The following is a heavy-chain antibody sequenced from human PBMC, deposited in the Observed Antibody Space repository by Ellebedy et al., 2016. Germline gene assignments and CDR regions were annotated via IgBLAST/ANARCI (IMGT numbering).Heavy chain of an antibody. CDR2: IKQDGSEK. J-gene: IGHJ4*02. Sequence: GESLKISXAASGFTFSSYWMSWVRQAPGKGLEWVANIKQDGSEKYYVDSVKGRFTISRDNAKNSLYLQMTSLRVEDTAVYYCARDGSEWSRDYWGQGTLVTVSS. D-gene: IGHD3-3*01. CDR1: GFTFSSYW. V-gene: IGHV3-7*01. CDR3: ARDGSEWSRDY.